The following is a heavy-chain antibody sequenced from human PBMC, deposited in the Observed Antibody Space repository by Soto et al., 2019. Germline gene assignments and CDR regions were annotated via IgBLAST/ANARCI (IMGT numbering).Heavy chain of an antibody. Sequence: SETLSLTCTVSGGSISSSSYYWGWIRQPPGKGLEWIGSIYYSGSTYYNPSLKSRVTISVDTSKNQFSLKLSSVTAADTAVYYCARRPHRPYYDILTGYYGVGGWFAPWGQGTLVTVSS. J-gene: IGHJ5*02. CDR1: GGSISSSSYY. CDR2: IYYSGST. CDR3: ARRPHRPYYDILTGYYGVGGWFAP. D-gene: IGHD3-9*01. V-gene: IGHV4-39*01.